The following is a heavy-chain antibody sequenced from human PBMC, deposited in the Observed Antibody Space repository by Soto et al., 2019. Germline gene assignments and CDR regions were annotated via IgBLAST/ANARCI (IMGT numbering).Heavy chain of an antibody. CDR3: ALQNWNYGDYNWFDP. J-gene: IGHJ5*02. D-gene: IGHD1-7*01. Sequence: GASVKVSCKASGYTFTSYYMHWVRQAPGQGLEWMGIINPSGGSTSYAQKFQGRVTMTRDTSTSTVYMELSSLRSEDTAVYYCALQNWNYGDYNWFDPWGQGTLVTVSS. CDR2: INPSGGST. CDR1: GYTFTSYY. V-gene: IGHV1-46*01.